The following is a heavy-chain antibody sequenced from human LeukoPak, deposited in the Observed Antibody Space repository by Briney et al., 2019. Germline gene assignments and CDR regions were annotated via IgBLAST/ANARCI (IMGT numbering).Heavy chain of an antibody. CDR1: GYTFTSYD. J-gene: IGHJ2*01. V-gene: IGHV1-8*01. Sequence: ASVKVSCKASGYTFTSYDINWVRQATGQGLEWMGWMNPNSGNTGYAQKFQGRVTMTRNTSISTAYMELSSLRSEDTAVYYCARFHSSSWSSYWYFDLWGRGTLVTVSS. D-gene: IGHD6-13*01. CDR2: MNPNSGNT. CDR3: ARFHSSSWSSYWYFDL.